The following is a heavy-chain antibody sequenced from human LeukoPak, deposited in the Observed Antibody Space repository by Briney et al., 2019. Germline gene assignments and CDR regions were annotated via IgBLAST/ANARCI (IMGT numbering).Heavy chain of an antibody. V-gene: IGHV3-7*02. Sequence: GGSLRLSCVASGFSFSNSWMSWVRQVPGKGLEWVALIKGDGSEKYYVDSVKGRFTISRDNAKNSLYLQMNSLRDDDTAVYYCARVGNGRSWDYWGQGTLVSVSS. J-gene: IGHJ4*02. CDR1: GFSFSNSW. CDR2: IKGDGSEK. CDR3: ARVGNGRSWDY. D-gene: IGHD1-26*01.